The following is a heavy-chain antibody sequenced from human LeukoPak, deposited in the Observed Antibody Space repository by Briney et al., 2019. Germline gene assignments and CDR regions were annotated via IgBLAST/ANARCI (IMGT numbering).Heavy chain of an antibody. CDR2: INPSGGST. V-gene: IGHV1-46*01. CDR3: ARDLVYDFWSGYGNRFDY. Sequence: VASVKVSCKASGYTFTSYYMHWVRQAPGQGLEWMGIINPSGGSTSYAQKFQGRVTMTRDMSTSTVYMELSSLRSEDTAVYYCARDLVYDFWSGYGNRFDYWGQGTLVTVSS. D-gene: IGHD3-3*01. J-gene: IGHJ4*02. CDR1: GYTFTSYY.